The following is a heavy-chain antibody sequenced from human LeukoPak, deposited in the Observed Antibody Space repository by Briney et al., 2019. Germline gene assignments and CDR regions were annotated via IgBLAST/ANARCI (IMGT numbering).Heavy chain of an antibody. CDR3: ARGAGNSGYGCDL. J-gene: IGHJ5*02. V-gene: IGHV3-48*01. CDR2: IRSSSET. CDR1: GFIFSQYS. D-gene: IGHD5-12*01. Sequence: GGSLRLSCAASGFIFSQYSMNWVRQAPGKGLEWVSHIRSSSETFYADSVRGRFTISRDNARNSLYLQMNNLRGEDTAIYYCARGAGNSGYGCDLWGQGTLVTVSS.